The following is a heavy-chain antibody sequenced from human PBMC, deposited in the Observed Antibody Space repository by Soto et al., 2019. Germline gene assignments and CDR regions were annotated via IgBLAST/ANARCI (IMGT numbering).Heavy chain of an antibody. V-gene: IGHV4-59*01. J-gene: IGHJ6*03. CDR2: IYYSGST. CDR1: GGSISSYY. Sequence: SETLSLTCTVSGGSISSYYWSWIRQPPGKGLEWIGYIYYSGSTNYNPSLKSRVTISVDTSKNQFSLKLSSVTAADTAVYYCASLLPYGYYYYMDVWGKGTTVTVSS. CDR3: ASLLPYGYYYYMDV. D-gene: IGHD1-26*01.